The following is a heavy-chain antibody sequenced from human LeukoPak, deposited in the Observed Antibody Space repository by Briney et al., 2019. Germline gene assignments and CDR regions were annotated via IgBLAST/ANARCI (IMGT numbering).Heavy chain of an antibody. CDR1: GVIFSNYG. J-gene: IGHJ4*02. CDR3: VKEGYCSGASCYNFDY. D-gene: IGHD2-2*02. V-gene: IGHV3-30*02. CDR2: IHYDGSNK. Sequence: GGSLRLSCVASGVIFSNYGMHWVRRAPGKGLEWVAFIHYDGSNKDYADSVKGRFTISRDNSKKTVYLQMNSLRAEGTAIYYCVKEGYCSGASCYNFDYWGQGTLVTVSS.